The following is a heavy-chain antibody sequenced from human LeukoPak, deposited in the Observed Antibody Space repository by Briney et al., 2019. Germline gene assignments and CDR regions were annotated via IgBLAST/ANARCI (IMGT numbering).Heavy chain of an antibody. J-gene: IGHJ5*02. CDR2: ISSRSSTI. V-gene: IGHV3-48*01. Sequence: PGGSLRLSCAASGFTFSSYSMNWVRQAPGKGLEWVSYISSRSSTIYYADSVKGRFTISRDNAKNSLYLQMNGLRAEDTAVYYCARGATDITRWFDPWGQGTLVTVSS. CDR3: ARGATDITRWFDP. D-gene: IGHD3-3*01. CDR1: GFTFSSYS.